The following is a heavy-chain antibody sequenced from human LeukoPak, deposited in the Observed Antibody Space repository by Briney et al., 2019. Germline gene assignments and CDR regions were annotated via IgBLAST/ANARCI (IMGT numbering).Heavy chain of an antibody. D-gene: IGHD1-26*01. CDR2: IYYSGST. V-gene: IGHV4-59*08. CDR3: ARHTSGSYYTYFDT. J-gene: IGHJ4*02. Sequence: PSETLSLTCTVSGGSISSYYWSWIRQPPGKGLEWIGYIYYSGSTNYNPCLRSRVTTSVDTSKNQFSLKLSSVTAADKAVYYCARHTSGSYYTYFDTWGQGTLVTVSS. CDR1: GGSISSYY.